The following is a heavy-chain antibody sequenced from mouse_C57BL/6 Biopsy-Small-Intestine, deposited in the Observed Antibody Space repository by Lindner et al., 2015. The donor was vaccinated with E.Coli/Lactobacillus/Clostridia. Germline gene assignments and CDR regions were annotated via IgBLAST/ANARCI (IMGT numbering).Heavy chain of an antibody. CDR3: ARGYGSPWYFDV. D-gene: IGHD1-1*01. CDR2: IYPRSGNS. J-gene: IGHJ1*03. CDR1: GFTFTSYG. V-gene: IGHV1-81*01. Sequence: VQLQESGAELARPGASVKLSCKASGFTFTSYGITWVKQRTGQGLEWIGEIYPRSGNSYYNEKFKGKATLTADKSSSAAYMQLNSLTSEDSAVYFCARGYGSPWYFDVWGTGTTVTVSS.